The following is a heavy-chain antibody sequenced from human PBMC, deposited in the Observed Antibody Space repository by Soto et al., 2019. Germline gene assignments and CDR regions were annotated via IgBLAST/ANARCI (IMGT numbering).Heavy chain of an antibody. Sequence: SETLSLTCTVSGGSISSGDYYWSWIRQPPGKGLEWIGYIYYSGSTYYNPSLKSRVTISVDTSKNQFSLKLSSVTAADTAVYYCAREYSSSWYSFLDYWGQGTLVTVSS. CDR2: IYYSGST. D-gene: IGHD6-13*01. CDR3: AREYSSSWYSFLDY. J-gene: IGHJ4*02. CDR1: GGSISSGDYY. V-gene: IGHV4-30-4*01.